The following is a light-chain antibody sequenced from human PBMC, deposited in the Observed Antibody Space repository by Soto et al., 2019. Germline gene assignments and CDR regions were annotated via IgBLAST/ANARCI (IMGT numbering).Light chain of an antibody. Sequence: EIVLTQPPGTLSLSPGERATLSCRASQTVRNNFLAWYQQKPGQAPRLLIHDASSRATGIPDRFSGSGSATDFTLTIARREPEDVAVYYCQQCSTSPLTFGGGTKVEIK. V-gene: IGKV3-20*01. J-gene: IGKJ4*01. CDR3: QQCSTSPLT. CDR1: QTVRNNF. CDR2: DAS.